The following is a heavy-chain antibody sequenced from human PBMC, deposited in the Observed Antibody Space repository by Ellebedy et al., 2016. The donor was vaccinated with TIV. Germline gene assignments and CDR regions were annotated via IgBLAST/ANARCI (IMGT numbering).Heavy chain of an antibody. J-gene: IGHJ3*02. CDR3: ARYRIDDAFDI. Sequence: AASVKVSCKASGYTFTSYDINWVRQATGQGLEWMGWINPNSGGTNYAQKFQGWVTMTRDTSISTAYMELSRLRSDDTAVYYCARYRIDDAFDIWGQGTMVTVSS. V-gene: IGHV1-2*04. CDR2: INPNSGGT. D-gene: IGHD2-15*01. CDR1: GYTFTSYD.